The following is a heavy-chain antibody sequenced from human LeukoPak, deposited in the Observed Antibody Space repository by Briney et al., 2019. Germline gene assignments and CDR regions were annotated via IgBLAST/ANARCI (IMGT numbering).Heavy chain of an antibody. J-gene: IGHJ3*02. CDR3: ARKNLGYCSCGSCYIHAFDI. Sequence: SETLSLTCTVSGGSISSYYWSWIRQPPGKGLEWIGYIYHSGSTYYNPSLKSRVTISVDRSKNQFSLKLSSVTAADTAVYYCARKNLGYCSCGSCYIHAFDIWGQGTVVTVSP. CDR2: IYHSGST. D-gene: IGHD2-15*01. V-gene: IGHV4-59*12. CDR1: GGSISSYY.